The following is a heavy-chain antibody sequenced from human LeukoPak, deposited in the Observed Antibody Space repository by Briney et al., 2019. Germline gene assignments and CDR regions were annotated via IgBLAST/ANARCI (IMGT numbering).Heavy chain of an antibody. CDR1: GIDFRASG. J-gene: IGHJ4*02. CDR3: ARGGGIVVVGRFDY. CDR2: IQTDGRDK. D-gene: IGHD2-2*01. Sequence: GGSLRLSCAASGIDFRASGMPWVRQAPGMGLEWVTFIQTDGRDKYYAASVAGRFTISRDNSKNTVYLNMNNLRPDDTVLYYCARGGGIVVVGRFDYWGQGTLVTVSS. V-gene: IGHV3-30*02.